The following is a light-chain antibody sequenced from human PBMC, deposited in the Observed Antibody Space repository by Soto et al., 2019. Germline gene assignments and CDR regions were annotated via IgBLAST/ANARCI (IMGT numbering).Light chain of an antibody. V-gene: IGKV3-11*01. CDR2: DAS. Sequence: EIVLTQSPATLSLSPGERATLSCRASQSVSSYLAWYQQKPGQAPRLLIYDASNRATGIPVRFSGSGSGTDFPLTISSLEPEDFAVYYCQQRSNWPPGLTFGGGTKVEIK. CDR3: QQRSNWPPGLT. J-gene: IGKJ4*01. CDR1: QSVSSY.